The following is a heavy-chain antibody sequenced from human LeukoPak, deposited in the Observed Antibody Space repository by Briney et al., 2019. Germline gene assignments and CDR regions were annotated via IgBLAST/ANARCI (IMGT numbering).Heavy chain of an antibody. CDR1: GFSVSGHY. Sequence: GGSLRLSCAASGFSVSGHYMSWVRQAPGKGLQWVSILFTDGTTYYADSVRGRFAISRDDAKNTVDLQMNSLRGEDTAVYYCVRGRGSYGWFDPWGQGTLVTVSS. V-gene: IGHV3-53*01. J-gene: IGHJ5*02. D-gene: IGHD3-10*01. CDR2: LFTDGTT. CDR3: VRGRGSYGWFDP.